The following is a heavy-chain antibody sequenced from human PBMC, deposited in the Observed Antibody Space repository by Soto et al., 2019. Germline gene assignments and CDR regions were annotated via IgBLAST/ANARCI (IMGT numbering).Heavy chain of an antibody. J-gene: IGHJ4*02. V-gene: IGHV4-4*02. CDR1: GDSISTNNW. D-gene: IGHD6-13*01. CDR2: IFHSGST. Sequence: PSETLSLTCAVSGDSISTNNWWSWVRQPPGKGLEWIGEIFHSGSTNYNPSLKSRVTISMDKSKNHFSLKLMSVTAADTAVYYCAKGEALVGNSWDPLGHWGQGTLVTVSS. CDR3: AKGEALVGNSWDPLGH.